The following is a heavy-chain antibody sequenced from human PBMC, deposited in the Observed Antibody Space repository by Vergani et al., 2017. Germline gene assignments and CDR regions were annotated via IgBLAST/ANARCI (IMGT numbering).Heavy chain of an antibody. Sequence: VQLVESGGGVVQRGGSLRLSCATSGFTLSNYDMQWIRQGPGKGLEWISFISSGSTTIYYTDSVKGRFTISRDNAKNSLYLQMDSLRDDDTAVYYCARITRFTSGWYGHYGMDVWGLGTTVTVSS. CDR3: ARITRFTSGWYGHYGMDV. CDR1: GFTLSNYD. J-gene: IGHJ6*02. D-gene: IGHD6-19*01. V-gene: IGHV3-48*02. CDR2: ISSGSTTI.